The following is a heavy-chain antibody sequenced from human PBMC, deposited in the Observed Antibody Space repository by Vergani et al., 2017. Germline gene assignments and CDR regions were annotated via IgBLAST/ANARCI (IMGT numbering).Heavy chain of an antibody. CDR2: IFSNDEK. V-gene: IGHV2-26*01. CDR3: ALILVVGATTYYYYDGMDV. CDR1: GFSLSNARMG. J-gene: IGHJ6*02. D-gene: IGHD1-26*01. Sequence: QITLKESGPVLVKPTETLTLTCTVSGFSLSNARMGVSWIRQPPGKALEWLAHIFSNDEKSYSTSLKSRLTISKDTSKSQVVLTMTNMDPVDTATYYCALILVVGATTYYYYDGMDVWGQGTTVTVSS.